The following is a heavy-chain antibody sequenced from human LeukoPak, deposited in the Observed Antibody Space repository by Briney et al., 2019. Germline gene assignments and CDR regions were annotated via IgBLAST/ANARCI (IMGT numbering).Heavy chain of an antibody. V-gene: IGHV4-31*03. J-gene: IGHJ4*02. CDR2: IYYSGNA. CDR3: ARSHGSTPQFDS. CDR1: GASISSGHYY. Sequence: NPSETLSLTCTVSGASISSGHYYRSWTRHHPGKGLEWIGYIYYSGNAYYNPSLKSRVTISRDTSKSQFSLKLTSVTAADTAVYYCARSHGSTPQFDSWGQGTLVTVSS.